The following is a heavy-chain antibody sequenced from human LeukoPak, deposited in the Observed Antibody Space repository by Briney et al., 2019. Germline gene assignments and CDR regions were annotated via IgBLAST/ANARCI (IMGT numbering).Heavy chain of an antibody. D-gene: IGHD3-10*01. CDR2: ISNDGSNK. CDR1: GFTFSNYA. V-gene: IGHV3-30*04. J-gene: IGHJ4*02. CDR3: ARGGLNYYGSGSYFGPFDY. Sequence: GGSLRLSCAASGFTFSNYAMHWVRQAPGKGLEWVAVISNDGSNKYYADSVKGRFTISRDNSKNTLYLQMNSLRAEDTTVYYCARGGLNYYGSGSYFGPFDYWGQGTLVTVSS.